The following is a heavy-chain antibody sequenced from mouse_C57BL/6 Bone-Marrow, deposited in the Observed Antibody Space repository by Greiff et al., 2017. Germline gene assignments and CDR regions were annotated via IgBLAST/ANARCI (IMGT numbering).Heavy chain of an antibody. J-gene: IGHJ3*01. D-gene: IGHD1-1*01. CDR1: GFNIKNTY. Sequence: VQLQQSVAELVRPGASVKLSCTASGFNIKNTYMHWVKQRPEQGLEWIGRIDPANGNTKYAPKFQGKATITADTSSNTAYLQLSSLTSEDTAIYYCASPRITTVVATPFAYWGQGTLVTVSA. CDR2: IDPANGNT. CDR3: ASPRITTVVATPFAY. V-gene: IGHV14-3*01.